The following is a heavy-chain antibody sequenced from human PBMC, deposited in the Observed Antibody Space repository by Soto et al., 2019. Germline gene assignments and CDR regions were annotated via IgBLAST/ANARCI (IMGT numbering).Heavy chain of an antibody. CDR2: IYYSGST. CDR1: GGSISSSGYY. J-gene: IGHJ3*02. Sequence: QLQLQESGPGLVKPSETLSLTCTVSGGSISSSGYYWGWIRQPPGKGLEWIGSIYYSGSTYYNPSLKSRVTISVDTSKNQFSLKLSSVTAADTAVYYCARLFTRSAYYGVQHDAFDIWGQGTMVTVSS. D-gene: IGHD4-17*01. V-gene: IGHV4-39*01. CDR3: ARLFTRSAYYGVQHDAFDI.